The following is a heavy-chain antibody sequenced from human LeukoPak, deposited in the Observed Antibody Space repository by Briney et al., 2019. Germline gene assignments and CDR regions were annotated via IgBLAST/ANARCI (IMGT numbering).Heavy chain of an antibody. CDR2: ISYDANKK. Sequence: PGGSLRLSCAASGFTLSSYGMHWVRQAPGKGPVWVAVISYDANKKYYVDSVKGRFTISRDDSNNTLYLQMNSLRAEDTAVYYCAKRLAGASGWYSLDYWGQGTLVTVSS. V-gene: IGHV3-30*18. CDR3: AKRLAGASGWYSLDY. J-gene: IGHJ4*02. D-gene: IGHD6-19*01. CDR1: GFTLSSYG.